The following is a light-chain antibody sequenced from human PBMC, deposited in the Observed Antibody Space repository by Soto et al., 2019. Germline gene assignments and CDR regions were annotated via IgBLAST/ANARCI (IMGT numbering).Light chain of an antibody. J-gene: IGKJ5*01. CDR1: QSVSNSY. V-gene: IGKV3-20*01. CDR3: QQYGTTRIT. Sequence: EIVMTQSPATLSVSPGDRATLSCRASQSVSNSYLAWYQQKPVQAPRLLMYGASNRATGIPDRFSGSGSETDFTLTISRLEPEDFAVYYCQQYGTTRITFGQGTRLEN. CDR2: GAS.